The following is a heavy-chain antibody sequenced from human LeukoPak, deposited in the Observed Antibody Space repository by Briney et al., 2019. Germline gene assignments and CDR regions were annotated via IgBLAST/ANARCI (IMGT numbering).Heavy chain of an antibody. Sequence: RPSETLSLXCTVSGGSINNYVLIWIRQPAGKRLEWIGRIFSSGTTNYNPSLKSRATMSVDTSKNQFSLKLSSVTAADTAVYYCARDRGSDGSDQLDPWGQGTLVTVSS. CDR1: GGSINNYV. CDR3: ARDRGSDGSDQLDP. CDR2: IFSSGTT. J-gene: IGHJ5*02. V-gene: IGHV4-4*07. D-gene: IGHD3-10*01.